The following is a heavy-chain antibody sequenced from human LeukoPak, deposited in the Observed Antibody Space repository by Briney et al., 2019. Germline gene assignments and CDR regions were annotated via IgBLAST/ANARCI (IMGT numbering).Heavy chain of an antibody. CDR1: GGSISRYY. CDR2: IYYSGSA. J-gene: IGHJ3*02. Sequence: SETLPLTCTVSGGSISRYYFSWTRQPPGKGLEYIGYIYYSGSANYNPSLKSRVTISIDRSKTQFSLKLSSASAADTAVYYCARAGEMGDGFDIWGQGTMVTVSS. CDR3: ARAGEMGDGFDI. D-gene: IGHD3-16*01. V-gene: IGHV4-59*01.